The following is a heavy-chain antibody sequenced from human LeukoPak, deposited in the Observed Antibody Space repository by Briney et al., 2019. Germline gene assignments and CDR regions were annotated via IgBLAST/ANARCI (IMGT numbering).Heavy chain of an antibody. V-gene: IGHV4-30-4*01. CDR3: ARDPYNSGWTPDY. Sequence: SETLSLTCTVSGGSISSGDYYWSWIRQPPGKGLEWIGYIYYSGSTYYNPSLKSRVTISVDTSKNQFSLKLSSVTAADTAVYYCARDPYNSGWTPDYWGQGTLVTVSS. CDR2: IYYSGST. J-gene: IGHJ4*02. CDR1: GGSISSGDYY. D-gene: IGHD6-19*01.